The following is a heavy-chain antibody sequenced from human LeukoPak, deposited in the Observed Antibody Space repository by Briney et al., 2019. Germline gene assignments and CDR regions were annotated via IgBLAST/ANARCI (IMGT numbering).Heavy chain of an antibody. CDR3: ARSRTGYFDY. D-gene: IGHD7-27*01. CDR2: TYYTSKWYN. J-gene: IGHJ4*02. V-gene: IGHV6-1*01. CDR1: GDSVSSNSGA. Sequence: SQTLSLTCAISGDSVSSNSGAWNWIRQSPSRGLEWLGKTYYTSKWYNDYAVSVKSRITINPDTSKNQFSLQLNSATPEDTAVCYCARSRTGYFDYWGQGTLVTVSS.